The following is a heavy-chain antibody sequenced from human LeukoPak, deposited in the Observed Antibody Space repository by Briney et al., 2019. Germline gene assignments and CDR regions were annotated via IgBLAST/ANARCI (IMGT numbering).Heavy chain of an antibody. CDR3: ARRQSGWYAFDI. CDR2: ISYDGSNK. Sequence: GGSLRLSCAASGFTFSSYAMHWVRQAPGKGLEWVAVISYDGSNKYYADSVKGRFTISRDNSKNTLYLQMNSLRAEDTAVYYCARRQSGWYAFDIWGQGTMVTVSS. J-gene: IGHJ3*02. D-gene: IGHD6-19*01. CDR1: GFTFSSYA. V-gene: IGHV3-30*04.